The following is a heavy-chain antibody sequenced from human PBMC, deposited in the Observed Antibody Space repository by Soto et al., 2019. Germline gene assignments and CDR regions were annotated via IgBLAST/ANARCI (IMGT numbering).Heavy chain of an antibody. V-gene: IGHV4-59*01. Sequence: PSETLSLSCTVSGGSISSYYWSWIRQPPGKGLEWIGYIYYSGSTNYNPSLKSRVTISVDTSKNQFSLKLSSVTAACTAVYYCARDPEYYGYGHLGFAPWGQGTLETVSS. CDR1: GGSISSYY. CDR3: ARDPEYYGYGHLGFAP. CDR2: IYYSGST. D-gene: IGHD3-10*01. J-gene: IGHJ5*02.